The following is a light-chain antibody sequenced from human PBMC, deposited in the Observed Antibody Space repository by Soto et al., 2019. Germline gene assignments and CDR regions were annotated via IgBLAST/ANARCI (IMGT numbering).Light chain of an antibody. CDR3: LLYMGSGTSV. Sequence: QTVVTQEPSFSVSPGRTVTLTFGLSSGSVSTSYYPSWYQQTPGQAPRTLIYSTNTRSSVVPDRFTGSILGNKAALTITGAQADYESDDYCLLYMGSGTSVFGGGTKLTVL. V-gene: IGLV8-61*01. CDR1: SGSVSTSYY. J-gene: IGLJ3*02. CDR2: STN.